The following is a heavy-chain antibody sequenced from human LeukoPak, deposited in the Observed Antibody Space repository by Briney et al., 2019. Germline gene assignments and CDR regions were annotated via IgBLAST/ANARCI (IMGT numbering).Heavy chain of an antibody. D-gene: IGHD5-12*01. CDR3: ARVLVDATIDY. V-gene: IGHV4-59*12. CDR1: GGSISSYY. CDR2: IYHSGST. J-gene: IGHJ4*02. Sequence: SETLSLTCTVSGGSISSYYWSWIRQPPGKGLEWIGYIYHSGSTYYNPSLKSRVTISVDRSKNQFSLKLSSVTAADTAVYYCARVLVDATIDYWGQGTLVTVSS.